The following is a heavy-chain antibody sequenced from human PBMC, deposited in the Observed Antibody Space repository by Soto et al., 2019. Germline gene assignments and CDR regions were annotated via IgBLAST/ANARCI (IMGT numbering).Heavy chain of an antibody. Sequence: QVQLQESGPGLVKPSETLSLTCIVSGGSISSYYWSWIRQPPGKGLEWIGNIYYSGSTNYNYNPPIKSRXTIXVXTSKNQFSLKLSSVTAADTAVYYCASEIGAAGCFDPWGQGTLVTVSS. V-gene: IGHV4-59*01. D-gene: IGHD3-22*01. J-gene: IGHJ5*02. CDR3: ASEIGAAGCFDP. CDR2: IYYSGSTNY. CDR1: GGSISSYY.